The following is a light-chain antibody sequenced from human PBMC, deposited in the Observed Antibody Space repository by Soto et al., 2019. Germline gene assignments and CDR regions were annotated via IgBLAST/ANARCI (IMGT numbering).Light chain of an antibody. CDR1: ESISYF. J-gene: IGKJ4*01. V-gene: IGKV1-39*01. CDR3: QQSDSTPLT. Sequence: DIPMTQSPSSLSASVGDRVTVTCRASESISYFLNWYQQKPGKAPKLLIYAASTLQTGVPSRFSGSGSGTDFTLTISSLQPEDFATYYCQQSDSTPLTFGGGTKVEIK. CDR2: AAS.